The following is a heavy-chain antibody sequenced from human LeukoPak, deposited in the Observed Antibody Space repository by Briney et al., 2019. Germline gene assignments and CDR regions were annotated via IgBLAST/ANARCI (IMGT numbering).Heavy chain of an antibody. CDR2: TYTSGST. J-gene: IGHJ4*02. V-gene: IGHV4-61*02. D-gene: IGHD3-3*01. CDR1: GGSISSGSYY. Sequence: TSETLSLTCTVSGGSISSGSYYWSWIRQPAGKGLEWIGRTYTSGSTNYNPSLKSRVTISVDTSKNQFSLKLSSVTAADTAVYYCARSYYDLPSFDYWGQGTLVTVSS. CDR3: ARSYYDLPSFDY.